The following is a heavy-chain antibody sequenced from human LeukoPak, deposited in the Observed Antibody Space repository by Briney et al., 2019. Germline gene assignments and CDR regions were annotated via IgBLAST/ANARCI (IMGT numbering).Heavy chain of an antibody. D-gene: IGHD3-22*01. V-gene: IGHV4-39*01. Sequence: SETLSLTCTVSGDSISSSDYYWGWIRQPPGKGLEWIGCIYYSGSTYYTPSLKSRVTISVDTSKTQFSLKLSSVTAADTAVYYCARARDDSSGYYRFDYWGQGTLVTVSS. CDR1: GDSISSSDYY. CDR3: ARARDDSSGYYRFDY. J-gene: IGHJ4*02. CDR2: IYYSGST.